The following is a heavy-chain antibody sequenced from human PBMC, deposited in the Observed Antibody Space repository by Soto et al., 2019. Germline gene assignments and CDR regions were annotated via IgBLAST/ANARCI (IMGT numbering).Heavy chain of an antibody. Sequence: QVQLVESGGDLVKPGGSLRLSCAASGYTFSDYYMSWFRQAPGKGLEWISYIDTSGTKIYYADSVKGRFTITRDNAKNSLYLEMNSLRDEDTAVYYCASHYDMWSSYLSPVDYWGQGTLVTVSS. J-gene: IGHJ4*02. V-gene: IGHV3-11*01. CDR1: GYTFSDYY. CDR3: ASHYDMWSSYLSPVDY. CDR2: IDTSGTKI. D-gene: IGHD3-3*01.